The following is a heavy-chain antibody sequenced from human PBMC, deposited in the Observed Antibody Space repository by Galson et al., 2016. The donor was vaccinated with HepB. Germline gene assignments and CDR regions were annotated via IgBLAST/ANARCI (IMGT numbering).Heavy chain of an antibody. D-gene: IGHD3-16*01. CDR1: GDSVSVDTYY. Sequence: SETLSLTCTVSGDSVSVDTYYWSWIRQPPGKGLEWIGYVYYIETTNYNPSLESRPTISVDTSKNHFSLKLNSVTAADTAVYYCARVAMCGWLPHCRGEFYFDSWGQGTLVTVSS. V-gene: IGHV4-61*03. CDR2: VYYIETT. J-gene: IGHJ4*02. CDR3: ARVAMCGWLPHCRGEFYFDS.